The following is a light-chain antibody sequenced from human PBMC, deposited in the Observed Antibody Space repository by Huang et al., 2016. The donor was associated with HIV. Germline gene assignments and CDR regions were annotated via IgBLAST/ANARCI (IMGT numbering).Light chain of an antibody. Sequence: ETVMTQSPATLSVSPGERATLSCRASQSVSTYLAWYQQSSGQAPRLLIYDASTRATGSPARFSGSGSGTEFTLTISSMQSEDFAVYYCQQYNNWFRTFGQGTKVEIK. J-gene: IGKJ1*01. CDR3: QQYNNWFRT. CDR1: QSVSTY. CDR2: DAS. V-gene: IGKV3-15*01.